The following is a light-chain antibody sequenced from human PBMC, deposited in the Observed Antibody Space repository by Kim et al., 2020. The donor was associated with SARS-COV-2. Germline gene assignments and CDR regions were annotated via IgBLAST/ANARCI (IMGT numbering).Light chain of an antibody. CDR2: DNN. J-gene: IGLJ2*01. CDR3: GTWDSSLSAGV. CDR1: SSNIGNNY. Sequence: QPVLMQPPSVSAAPGQKVTISCSGSSSNIGNNYVSWYQQLPGTAPKLLIYDNNKRPSGIPDRFSGSKSGTSATLGITGLQTGDEADYYCGTWDSSLSAGVFGGGTQLTVL. V-gene: IGLV1-51*01.